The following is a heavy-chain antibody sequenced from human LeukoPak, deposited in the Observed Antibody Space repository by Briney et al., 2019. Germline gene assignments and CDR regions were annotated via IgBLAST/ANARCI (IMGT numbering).Heavy chain of an antibody. CDR2: VYATGGTT. Sequence: ASVKVSCKASEDTFTYYHIHWVRQAPGQGVEWMGAVYATGGTTINTQNFQGRVTMTRDTSTGTVYMELSSLRFEDTAMYDCATEAPRSSYFDYWGQGILVTVSS. CDR3: ATEAPRSSYFDY. J-gene: IGHJ4*02. CDR1: EDTFTYYH. V-gene: IGHV1-46*01.